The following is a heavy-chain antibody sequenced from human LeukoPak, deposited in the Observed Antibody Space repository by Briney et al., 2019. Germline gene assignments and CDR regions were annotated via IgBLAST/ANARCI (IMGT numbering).Heavy chain of an antibody. CDR1: GYTLTELS. Sequence: EASVKVSCKVSGYTLTELSMHWVRQAPGEGREWMGGFDPEDGETIYAQKFQGRVTMTEDTSTDTAYMELSSLRSEDTAVYCCAAVDTAMAAKGYYYYGMDVWGQGTTVTVSS. D-gene: IGHD5-18*01. V-gene: IGHV1-24*01. CDR2: FDPEDGET. J-gene: IGHJ6*02. CDR3: AAVDTAMAAKGYYYYGMDV.